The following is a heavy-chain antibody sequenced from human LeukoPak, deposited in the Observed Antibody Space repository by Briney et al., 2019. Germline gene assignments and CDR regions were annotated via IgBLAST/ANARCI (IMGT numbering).Heavy chain of an antibody. CDR2: INHSGST. J-gene: IGHJ6*03. Sequence: PSETLSLTCAVYGESFSGYYWSWIRQPPGKGLEWIGEINHSGSTNYNPSLKSRVTISVDTSKNQFSLKLSSVTAADTAVYYCARTILGDYYMDVWGKGTTVTISS. D-gene: IGHD3-9*01. CDR3: ARTILGDYYMDV. CDR1: GESFSGYY. V-gene: IGHV4-34*01.